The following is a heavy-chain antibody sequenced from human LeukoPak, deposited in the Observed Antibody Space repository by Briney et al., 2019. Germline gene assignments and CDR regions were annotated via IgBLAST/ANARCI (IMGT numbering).Heavy chain of an antibody. CDR2: VYYSGIT. CDR3: ARSPYLTRVGLDP. V-gene: IGHV4-39*07. D-gene: IGHD1-26*01. CDR1: GGSTGYSGHY. Sequence: SETLSLTCTVPGGSTGYSGHYWVWIRQPPGKGLEWIGSVYYSGITHDNPSLKSRVTISVDTSKNQFSLNLRSVTAADTAVYYCARSPYLTRVGLDPWGQGTLVTVSS. J-gene: IGHJ5*02.